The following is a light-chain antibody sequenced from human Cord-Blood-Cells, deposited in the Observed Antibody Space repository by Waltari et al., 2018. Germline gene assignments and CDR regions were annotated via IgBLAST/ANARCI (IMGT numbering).Light chain of an antibody. CDR1: SSDVGSYNL. Sequence: QSALTQPASVSGSPGQSITISCTGTSSDVGSYNLGSWSQQHPGKAPKLMLYEGSKRPSGVCNCFSGSKSGNTAFLTIAGLQAEAEADYYGCSYAGYVFGTWTKVTGL. V-gene: IGLV2-23*01. J-gene: IGLJ1*01. CDR2: EGS. CDR3: CSYAGYV.